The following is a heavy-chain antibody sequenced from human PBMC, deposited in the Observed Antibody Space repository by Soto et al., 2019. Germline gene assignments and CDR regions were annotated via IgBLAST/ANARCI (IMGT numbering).Heavy chain of an antibody. CDR1: GGSISSSSYY. Sequence: QLQLQESGPGLVKPSETLSLTCTVSGGSISSSSYYWGWIRQPPGKGLEWIGYIYYSGSTYYNPSLKIRVTISVDTSKNQFSLKLNSVTAADTAVYYCATSNWFDPWGQGTLVTVSS. CDR3: ATSNWFDP. V-gene: IGHV4-39*01. CDR2: IYYSGST. J-gene: IGHJ5*02.